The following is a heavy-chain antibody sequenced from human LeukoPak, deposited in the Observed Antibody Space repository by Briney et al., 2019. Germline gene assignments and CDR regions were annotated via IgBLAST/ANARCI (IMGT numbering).Heavy chain of an antibody. CDR3: AKDRPPRYDLGISFDI. CDR2: ISGSGGST. D-gene: IGHD3-3*01. J-gene: IGHJ3*02. CDR1: GFSFSSYA. V-gene: IGHV3-23*01. Sequence: PGRSRRPSCAASGFSFSSYAMSWVRQAPGKWLEWDSGISGSGGSTYNADSVKGRFTISRDNSKNTLYLQMNSLRAEDTAVYYCAKDRPPRYDLGISFDIWGQGTMVTVSS.